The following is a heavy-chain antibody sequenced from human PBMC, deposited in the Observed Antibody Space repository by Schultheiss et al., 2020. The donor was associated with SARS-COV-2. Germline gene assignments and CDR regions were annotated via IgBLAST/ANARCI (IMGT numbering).Heavy chain of an antibody. CDR1: GGSVSSGSYY. D-gene: IGHD5-24*01. CDR2: IYYSGST. V-gene: IGHV4-61*01. CDR3: AREVEPSVQDY. Sequence: SCTVSGGSVSSGSYYWSWIRQPPGKGLEWIGYIYYSGSTNYNPSLKSRVTVSVDESKNQFSLTLSSVTPADTAVYYCAREVEPSVQDYWGQGTLVTVSS. J-gene: IGHJ4*02.